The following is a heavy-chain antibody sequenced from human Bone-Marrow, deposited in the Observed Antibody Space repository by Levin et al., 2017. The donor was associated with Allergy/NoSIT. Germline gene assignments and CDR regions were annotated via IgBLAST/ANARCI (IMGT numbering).Heavy chain of an antibody. CDR1: GYNFASYW. J-gene: IGHJ4*02. Sequence: KVSCKGSGYNFASYWIAWVRQMPGKGLEWMGIIYPGDSDTRYSPSFQGQVTISADKSIDTAYLQWGSLKASDTAMYYCARPNYFDTTGYVDYWGQGTLVTVSS. V-gene: IGHV5-51*01. CDR3: ARPNYFDTTGYVDY. D-gene: IGHD3-22*01. CDR2: IYPGDSDT.